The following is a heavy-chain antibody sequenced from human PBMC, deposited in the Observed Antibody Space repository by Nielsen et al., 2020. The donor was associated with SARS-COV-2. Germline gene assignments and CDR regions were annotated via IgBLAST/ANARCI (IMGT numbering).Heavy chain of an antibody. CDR2: ISSSSSTI. D-gene: IGHD3-22*01. Sequence: LSLTCTVSGGSISSGDYYWSWIRQPPGKGLEWVSYISSSSSTIYYADSVKGRFTISRDNARNSLYLQMNSLRAEDTAVYYCAGYYDSSGSHLDYWGQGTLVTVSS. CDR1: GGSISSGDYY. J-gene: IGHJ4*02. CDR3: AGYYDSSGSHLDY. V-gene: IGHV3-11*04.